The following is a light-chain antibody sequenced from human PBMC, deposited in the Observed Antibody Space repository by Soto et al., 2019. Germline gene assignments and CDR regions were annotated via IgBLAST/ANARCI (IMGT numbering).Light chain of an antibody. CDR2: EVS. J-gene: IGLJ3*02. CDR1: SSDVGSYNL. V-gene: IGLV2-23*02. Sequence: QSALTQPASVSGSPGQSITISCTGTSSDVGSYNLVSWYQQHPGKAPKLMIYEVSKRPSGVSNRFSGSKSGNTASLTISGLQAEDEADYYCCSYAGSPXVFGGGTQLTVL. CDR3: CSYAGSPXV.